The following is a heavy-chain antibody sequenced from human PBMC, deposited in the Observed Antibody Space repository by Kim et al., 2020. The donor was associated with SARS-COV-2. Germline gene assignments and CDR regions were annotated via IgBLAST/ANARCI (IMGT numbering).Heavy chain of an antibody. D-gene: IGHD2-8*01. Sequence: GGSLRLSCAASGFTFSSYAMHWVRQAPGKGLEWVAVISYDGSNKYYADSVKGRFTISRDNSKNTLYLQMNSLRAEDTAVYYCARGYCTNGVCFDAFDIWGQGTMVTVSS. CDR2: ISYDGSNK. V-gene: IGHV3-30-3*01. J-gene: IGHJ3*02. CDR3: ARGYCTNGVCFDAFDI. CDR1: GFTFSSYA.